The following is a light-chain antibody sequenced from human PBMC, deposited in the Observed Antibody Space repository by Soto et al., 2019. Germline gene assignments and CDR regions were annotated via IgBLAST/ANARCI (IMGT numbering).Light chain of an antibody. CDR1: QDITNN. J-gene: IGKJ1*01. CDR2: SAS. Sequence: IQMTQSPSSVSASVGGRVTITCRASQDITNNLAWLQQTPGKAPKSLIYSASSLHSGVPSKFSGSRSGTEFTLTISSLQPEDLGTYYCQQYDNYPWTFGQGTKVEIK. CDR3: QQYDNYPWT. V-gene: IGKV1-16*02.